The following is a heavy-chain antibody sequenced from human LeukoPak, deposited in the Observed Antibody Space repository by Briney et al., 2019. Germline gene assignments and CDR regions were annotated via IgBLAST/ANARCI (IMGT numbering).Heavy chain of an antibody. V-gene: IGHV5-51*01. J-gene: IGHJ4*02. D-gene: IGHD3-22*01. CDR2: IYPDESDA. Sequence: GESLKISCQGSGYGFTTYWIAWVRQMPGKGLEGMGIIYPDESDARYSPSFQGQVTTSAAKSISTAYLQWNRTKASDTAMYYCTRLDYHDSSILDYWGPGTLVTVSS. CDR3: TRLDYHDSSILDY. CDR1: GYGFTTYW.